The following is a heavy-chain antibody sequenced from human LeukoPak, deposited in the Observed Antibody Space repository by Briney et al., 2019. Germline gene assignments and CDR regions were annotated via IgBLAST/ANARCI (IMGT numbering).Heavy chain of an antibody. CDR2: IYYSGRT. CDR1: GGSIRSYY. V-gene: IGHV4-59*08. Sequence: SETLSLTCTVSGGSIRSYYWSWIRQPPGKGLEWIGYIYYSGRTNYNPSLKSRVTISVDMSKNQFSLKLSSVTAADTAVYYCARHDFWIGYYDYWGQGTLVTVSS. J-gene: IGHJ4*02. CDR3: ARHDFWIGYYDY. D-gene: IGHD3/OR15-3a*01.